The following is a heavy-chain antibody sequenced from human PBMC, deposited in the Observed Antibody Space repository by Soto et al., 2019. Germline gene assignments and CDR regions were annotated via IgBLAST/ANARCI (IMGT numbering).Heavy chain of an antibody. V-gene: IGHV3-33*01. D-gene: IGHD6-6*01. CDR3: ARGLYSSSSNYYYYGMDV. CDR1: GFTFSSYG. CDR2: IWYDGSNK. J-gene: IGHJ6*02. Sequence: GESLKISCAASGFTFSSYGMHWVRQAPGKGLEWVAVIWYDGSNKYYADSVKGRFTISRDNSKNTLYLQMNSLRAEDTAVYYCARGLYSSSSNYYYYGMDVWGQGTTVTVSS.